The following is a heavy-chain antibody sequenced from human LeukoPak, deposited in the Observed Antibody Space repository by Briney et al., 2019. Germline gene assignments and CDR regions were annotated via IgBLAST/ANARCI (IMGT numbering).Heavy chain of an antibody. CDR2: ISGSGGST. J-gene: IGHJ3*02. D-gene: IGHD3-22*01. Sequence: QPGGSLRLSCAASGFTFSSYAMSWVRQAPGKGLEWVSAISGSGGSTYYADSVKGRFTISRDNSKNTLYLQMNSLRAEDTAVYHCAKAKVQYYDLFDIWGQGTMVTVSS. CDR3: AKAKVQYYDLFDI. CDR1: GFTFSSYA. V-gene: IGHV3-23*01.